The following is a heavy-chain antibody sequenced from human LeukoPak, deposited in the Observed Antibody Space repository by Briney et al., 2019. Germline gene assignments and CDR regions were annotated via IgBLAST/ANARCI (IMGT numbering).Heavy chain of an antibody. V-gene: IGHV3-53*01. CDR1: GXXVSSNY. CDR3: AAGRFWSGYYDY. CDR2: IYSGGST. J-gene: IGHJ4*02. D-gene: IGHD3-3*01. Sequence: GSLRLSCAASGXXVSSNYMSXVRQAPGKXLEWVSLIYSGGSTYYADSVKGRFTISRDNSKNTLYLQMNSLRAEDTAVYYCAAGRFWSGYYDYWGQGTLVTVSS.